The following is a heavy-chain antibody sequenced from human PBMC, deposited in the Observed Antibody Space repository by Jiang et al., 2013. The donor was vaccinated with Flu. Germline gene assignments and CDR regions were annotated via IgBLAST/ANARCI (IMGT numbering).Heavy chain of an antibody. D-gene: IGHD4-17*01. CDR2: IIPIFGTA. Sequence: ASGGTFSSYAISWVRQAPGQGLEWMGGIIPIFGTANYAQKFQGRVTITADESTSTAYMELSSLRSEDTAVYYCATSGYGDYHDAFDIWGQGTMVTVSS. CDR1: GGTFSSYA. V-gene: IGHV1-69*01. CDR3: ATSGYGDYHDAFDI. J-gene: IGHJ3*02.